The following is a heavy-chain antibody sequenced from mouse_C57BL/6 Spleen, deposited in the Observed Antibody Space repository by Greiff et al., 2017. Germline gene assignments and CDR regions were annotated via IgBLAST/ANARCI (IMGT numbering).Heavy chain of an antibody. CDR1: GFNIKNTY. J-gene: IGHJ4*01. CDR3: HYYGSSYRYAMDY. V-gene: IGHV14-3*01. D-gene: IGHD1-1*01. Sequence: VQLKESVAELVRPGASVKLSCTASGFNIKNTYMHWVKQRPEQGLEWIGRIDPANGNTKYAPKFQGKATITADTSSNTAYLQLSSLTSEDTAIYYCHYYGSSYRYAMDYWGQGTSVTVSS. CDR2: IDPANGNT.